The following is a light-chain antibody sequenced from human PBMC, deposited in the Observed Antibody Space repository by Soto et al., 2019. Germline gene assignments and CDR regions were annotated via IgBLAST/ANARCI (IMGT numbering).Light chain of an antibody. J-gene: IGKJ2*01. CDR3: QQYNYLPLYH. V-gene: IGKV3-15*01. Sequence: EIVMTQSPATLSVSPGERATLSCRASQSVGGNLAWYQQRPGRAPRLLIYEASTRATDIPARFSGSGSGIEFTVTSNSLQSEDFALYDCQQYNYLPLYHFGQKTKLEIK. CDR2: EAS. CDR1: QSVGGN.